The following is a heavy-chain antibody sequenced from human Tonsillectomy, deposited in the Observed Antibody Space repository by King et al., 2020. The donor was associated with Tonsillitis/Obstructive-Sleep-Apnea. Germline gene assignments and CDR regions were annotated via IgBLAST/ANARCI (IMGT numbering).Heavy chain of an antibody. J-gene: IGHJ5*02. Sequence: QLVQSGAEVKKPGSSVKVSCKASGGTFSRYAISWVRQAPGQGLEWMGRIAPIVDMAQYAQKFAQKFQGRISITADTSTSTAYMELSSLRSEDTAVYYCAGERSGRGSWGYNWFDPWGQGTLVTVSS. CDR3: AGERSGRGSWGYNWFDP. CDR2: IAPIVDMA. CDR1: GGTFSRYA. V-gene: IGHV1-69*04. D-gene: IGHD3-10*01.